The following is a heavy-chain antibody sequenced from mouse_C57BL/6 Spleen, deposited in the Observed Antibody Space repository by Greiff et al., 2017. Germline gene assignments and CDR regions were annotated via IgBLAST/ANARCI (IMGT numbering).Heavy chain of an antibody. J-gene: IGHJ4*01. CDR3: ARPMGYYCIYAMDY. D-gene: IGHD2-1*01. CDR2: IDPNSGGP. CDR1: GYTFTSYW. Sequence: VQLKQPGAELVKPGASVKLSCKASGYTFTSYWMHWVKQRPGRGLEWIGRIDPNSGGPKYDEKFKSKDTLTVDKPSSTAYMQLSSLTSEDSAVDYCARPMGYYCIYAMDYWGQGTSVTVSS. V-gene: IGHV1-72*01.